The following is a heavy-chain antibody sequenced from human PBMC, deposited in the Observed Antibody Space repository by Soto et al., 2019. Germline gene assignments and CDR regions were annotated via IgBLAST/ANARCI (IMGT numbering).Heavy chain of an antibody. CDR1: GFTFSAYA. D-gene: IGHD6-13*01. V-gene: IGHV3-23*01. J-gene: IGHJ4*02. CDR3: ARDPGGYRFDY. CDR2: IRGGGGDS. Sequence: GGSLRLSCTTSGFTFSAYAMNWVRRAPGKGLEWVSSIRGGGGDSFHADSVKGRFTISRDDSKSTLYLQMNSLRAEDTAVYFCARDPGGYRFDYWGQGTLVTVSS.